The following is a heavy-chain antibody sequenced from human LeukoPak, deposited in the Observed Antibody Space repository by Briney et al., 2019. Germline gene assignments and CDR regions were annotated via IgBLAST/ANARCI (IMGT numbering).Heavy chain of an antibody. D-gene: IGHD3-22*01. CDR1: GFAFSTFW. J-gene: IGHJ4*02. Sequence: GGSLRLSCAASGFAFSTFWMSWVRQAPGKGLEWVANIKQDGSAKYYVDSVKGRFTISRDNASNSLYLQMNSLRAEDSALYYCATSHDSSGNNWGRGTLVTVSS. V-gene: IGHV3-7*02. CDR3: ATSHDSSGNN. CDR2: IKQDGSAK.